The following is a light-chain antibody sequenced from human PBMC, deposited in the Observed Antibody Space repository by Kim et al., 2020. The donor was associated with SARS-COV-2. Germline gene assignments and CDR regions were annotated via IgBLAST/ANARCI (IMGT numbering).Light chain of an antibody. CDR3: QSYYSINMV. CDR2: EDN. Sequence: NFMLTQPHSVSESPGKTVTISCTRSSGSIATNYVQWYQQRPGSSPTPVIYEDNQRPTGVPDRFSGSIDSSSNSASLTISGLRTEDEADYYCQSYYSINMVFGGGTQLTVL. CDR1: SGSIATNY. J-gene: IGLJ3*02. V-gene: IGLV6-57*01.